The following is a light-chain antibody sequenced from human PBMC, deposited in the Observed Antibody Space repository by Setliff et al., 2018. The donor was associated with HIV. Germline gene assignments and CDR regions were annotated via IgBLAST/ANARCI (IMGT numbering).Light chain of an antibody. CDR1: SSDVGGYNY. V-gene: IGLV2-14*01. J-gene: IGLJ2*01. CDR2: EVR. Sequence: QSVLTQPASVSGSPGQSITISCTGTSSDVGGYNYVSWYQQHPGKVPRVTISEVRNRPSGVSNRFSGSKSGNTASLTISGLQAEDEADYYCSSYTSGSTHVVFGGGTQLTVL. CDR3: SSYTSGSTHVV.